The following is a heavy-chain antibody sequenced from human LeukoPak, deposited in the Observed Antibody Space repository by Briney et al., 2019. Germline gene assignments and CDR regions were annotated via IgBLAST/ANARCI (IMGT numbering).Heavy chain of an antibody. D-gene: IGHD6-19*01. CDR3: ARHRIAVSGGFDY. V-gene: IGHV4-59*08. Sequence: PSETLSLTCAVSGGSISSFYWSGIRLLPGKGLEWIGYIHYSGSTNYNPSLKSRVTISVDTSKNQFSLKLSSVTAADTAVYYCARHRIAVSGGFDYWGQGTLVTVSS. CDR2: IHYSGST. CDR1: GGSISSFY. J-gene: IGHJ4*02.